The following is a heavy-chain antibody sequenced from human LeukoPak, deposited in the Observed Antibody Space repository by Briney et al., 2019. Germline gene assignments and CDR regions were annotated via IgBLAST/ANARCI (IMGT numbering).Heavy chain of an antibody. CDR1: GFTFSSYG. CDR3: GKDSWEVGATSEIDY. Sequence: PGGSLRLSCAASGFTFSSYGMHWVRQAPGKGLEWVAFIRYDGSNKYYTDSVKGRFTISRDNSKNTLYLQMNSLRAEDTAVYYCGKDSWEVGATSEIDYWGQGTLVTVSS. D-gene: IGHD1-26*01. J-gene: IGHJ4*02. CDR2: IRYDGSNK. V-gene: IGHV3-30*02.